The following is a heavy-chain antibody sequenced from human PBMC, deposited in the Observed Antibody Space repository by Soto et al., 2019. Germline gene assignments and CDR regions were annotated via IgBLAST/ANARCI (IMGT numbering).Heavy chain of an antibody. CDR2: ISSNGGST. CDR1: GFPFSSYA. CDR3: ARDSHYYDLDY. V-gene: IGHV3-64*04. Sequence: PGGSLRLSCSASGFPFSSYAMHWVRQAPGKGLEYVSAISSNGGSTSYAQKFQGRVTMTRDTSTSTVYMELSSLRSEDTAVYYCARDSHYYDLDYWGQGTLVTVSS. J-gene: IGHJ4*02. D-gene: IGHD3-22*01.